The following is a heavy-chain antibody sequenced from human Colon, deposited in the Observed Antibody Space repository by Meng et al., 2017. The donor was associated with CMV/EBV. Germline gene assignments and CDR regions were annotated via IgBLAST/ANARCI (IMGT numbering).Heavy chain of an antibody. D-gene: IGHD6-13*01. Sequence: GGSLRLSCSATGFIFSIFEMNWVRQAPGKGLEWISSISSSGNTIHYADSVKGRFTISRDNAKNSLYLEMNSLRAEDTAVYYCARPARGSTNYYWGQGTLVTVSS. CDR1: GFIFSIFE. V-gene: IGHV3-48*03. CDR3: ARPARGSTNYY. CDR2: ISSSGNTI. J-gene: IGHJ4*02.